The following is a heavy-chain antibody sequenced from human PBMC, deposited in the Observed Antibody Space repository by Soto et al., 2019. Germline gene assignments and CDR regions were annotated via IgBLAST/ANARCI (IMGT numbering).Heavy chain of an antibody. CDR1: GFTFSSYA. J-gene: IGHJ2*01. CDR2: ISFSDGGT. CDR3: VKDDRILGRRYFNL. V-gene: IGHV3-23*01. Sequence: GGSLRLSCAASGFTFSSYAMTWVSQAPGKGLEWVSSISFSDGGTYYADSVKGRLTISRDNSKNTLFLQMNSLRVEDTAVYYCVKDDRILGRRYFNLLGRGTLVTVSS. D-gene: IGHD2-15*01.